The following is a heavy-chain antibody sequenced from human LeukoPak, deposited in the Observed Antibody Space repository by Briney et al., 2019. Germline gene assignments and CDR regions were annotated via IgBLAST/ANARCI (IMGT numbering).Heavy chain of an antibody. V-gene: IGHV4-34*01. CDR1: GGSFSGYY. CDR3: ARDRAHCSSISCLNWFDP. D-gene: IGHD2-2*01. CDR2: INHSGST. J-gene: IGHJ5*02. Sequence: PSETLSLTCAVYGGSFSGYYWSWIRQPPGKGLEWIGEINHSGSTNYNPSLKSRVTISVDTSKNQFSLKLSSVTAADTAVYYCARDRAHCSSISCLNWFDPWGQGTLVTVSS.